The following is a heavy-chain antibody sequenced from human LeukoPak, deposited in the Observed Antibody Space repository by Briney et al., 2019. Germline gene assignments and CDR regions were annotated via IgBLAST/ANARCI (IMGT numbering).Heavy chain of an antibody. CDR2: IIPIFGTA. V-gene: IGHV1-69*13. Sequence: SVTLTCKASGGTFSSYAISWVRLAPGQGLEWMGGIIPIFGTANYSQKFQVRVTITGPESTSTAYMELRSLRSEDTAVYYCARGGPRSFLMGYCYYGMDVWAQSTTVPVSS. J-gene: IGHJ6*01. D-gene: IGHD1-26*01. CDR3: ARGGPRSFLMGYCYYGMDV. CDR1: GGTFSSYA.